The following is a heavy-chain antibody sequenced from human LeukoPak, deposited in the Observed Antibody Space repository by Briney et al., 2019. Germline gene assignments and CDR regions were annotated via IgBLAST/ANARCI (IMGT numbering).Heavy chain of an antibody. CDR2: MNPNSGNT. Sequence: ASVTVSCKASGYTFTSYDINWVRQATGQGLEWMGWMNPNSGNTGYAQKFQGRVTMTRNTSISTAYMELSSLRSEDTAVYYCARVGYSSSWYNFYYYGMDVWGQGTTVTVSS. J-gene: IGHJ6*02. CDR3: ARVGYSSSWYNFYYYGMDV. D-gene: IGHD6-13*01. CDR1: GYTFTSYD. V-gene: IGHV1-8*01.